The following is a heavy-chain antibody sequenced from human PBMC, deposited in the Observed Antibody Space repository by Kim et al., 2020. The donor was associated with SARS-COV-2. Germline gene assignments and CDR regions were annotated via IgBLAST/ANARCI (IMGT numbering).Heavy chain of an antibody. J-gene: IGHJ4*02. CDR2: ISYDGSNK. Sequence: GGSLRLSCAASGFTFSSYAMHWVRQAPGKGLEWVAVISYDGSNKYYADSVKGRFTISRDNSKNTLYLQMNSLRAEDTAVYYCARGSPKAGSSSWSLYYFDYWGQGTLVTVSS. D-gene: IGHD6-13*01. CDR3: ARGSPKAGSSSWSLYYFDY. CDR1: GFTFSSYA. V-gene: IGHV3-30*04.